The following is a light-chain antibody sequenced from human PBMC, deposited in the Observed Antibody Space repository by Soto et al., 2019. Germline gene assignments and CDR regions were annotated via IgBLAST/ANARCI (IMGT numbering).Light chain of an antibody. Sequence: EFVLTQSPATLSVSPGDRATLSCRASQYIGSAVAWYHQRSGQAPRLLIFDASIRVPTTPARFSGSVSGTEFTLTIGRLESEEFAVYFCHQDGDRPRTFGQGTKVDIK. CDR2: DAS. J-gene: IGKJ1*01. CDR1: QYIGSA. V-gene: IGKV3-15*01. CDR3: HQDGDRPRT.